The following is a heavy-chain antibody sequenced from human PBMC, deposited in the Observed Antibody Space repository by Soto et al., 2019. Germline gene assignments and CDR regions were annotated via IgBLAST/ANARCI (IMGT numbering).Heavy chain of an antibody. V-gene: IGHV4-34*01. D-gene: IGHD6-19*01. J-gene: IGHJ3*02. Sequence: QVQLQQWGAGLLKPSETLSLTCAVYGGSFSGYYWSWIRQPPGKGLAWIGEINHSGSTNYNPSLKSRVTISVGTSKNQFALKLSSVTAADTAVYYCARTGYSSGWYKAAFDIWGQGTMVTVSS. CDR3: ARTGYSSGWYKAAFDI. CDR2: INHSGST. CDR1: GGSFSGYY.